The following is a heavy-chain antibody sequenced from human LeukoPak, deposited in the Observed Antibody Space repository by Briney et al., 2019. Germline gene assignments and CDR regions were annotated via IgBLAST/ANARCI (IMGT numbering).Heavy chain of an antibody. V-gene: IGHV4-59*11. Sequence: PSETLSLTCTVSGGSISSHYWSWIRQPPGKGLEWIGYIYYSGSTNYNPSLKSRVTISVDTSKNQFSLELSSVTAADTAVYYCARDAREWLVRGLDYFDYWGQGTLVTVSS. CDR1: GGSISSHY. CDR3: ARDAREWLVRGLDYFDY. CDR2: IYYSGST. J-gene: IGHJ4*02. D-gene: IGHD6-19*01.